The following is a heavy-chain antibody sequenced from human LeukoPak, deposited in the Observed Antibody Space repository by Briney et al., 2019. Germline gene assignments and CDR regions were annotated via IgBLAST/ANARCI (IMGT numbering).Heavy chain of an antibody. CDR1: GFTFSSYG. V-gene: IGHV3-30*18. J-gene: IGHJ4*02. D-gene: IGHD2-21*02. CDR2: ISYDGSNK. Sequence: PGRSLGLSCAASGFTFSSYGMHWVRQAPGKGLEWVAVISYDGSNKYYADSVKGRFTISRDNSKNTLYLQMNSLRAEDTAVYYCAKDVTPYYWGQGTLVTVSS. CDR3: AKDVTPYY.